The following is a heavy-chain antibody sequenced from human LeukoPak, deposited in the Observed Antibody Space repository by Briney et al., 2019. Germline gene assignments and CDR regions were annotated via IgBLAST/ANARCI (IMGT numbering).Heavy chain of an antibody. CDR1: GFTFSSYW. CDR2: INSDGSST. Sequence: PGGSLRLSCAASGFTFSSYWMHWVRQAPGKGLVWVSHINSDGSSTSYADSVEGRFTISRDNSKNTLYLQMNSLRAEDTAVYYCARNYYDSSGYYYHDYWGQGTLVTVSS. D-gene: IGHD3-22*01. V-gene: IGHV3-74*01. CDR3: ARNYYDSSGYYYHDY. J-gene: IGHJ4*02.